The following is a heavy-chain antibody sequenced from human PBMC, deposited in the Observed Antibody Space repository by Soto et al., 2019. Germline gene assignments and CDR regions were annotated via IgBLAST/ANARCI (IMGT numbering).Heavy chain of an antibody. CDR2: INHSGST. V-gene: IGHV4-34*01. D-gene: IGHD6-19*01. CDR3: ARLTAVAGIGWFDP. CDR1: GGSFSGYY. J-gene: IGHJ5*02. Sequence: SESLARTCGVCGGSFSGYYWGWIRQPPGKGLEWIGEINHSGSTNYNPSLKSRVTISVDTSKNQFSLKLSSVTAADTAVYYCARLTAVAGIGWFDPWGQGTLVT.